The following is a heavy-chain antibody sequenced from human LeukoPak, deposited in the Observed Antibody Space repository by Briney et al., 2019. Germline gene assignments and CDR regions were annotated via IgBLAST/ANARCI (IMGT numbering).Heavy chain of an antibody. CDR3: ARIGLGSSEDY. D-gene: IGHD2-2*01. CDR2: IHYSGTS. CDR1: GASISSSSYY. J-gene: IGHJ4*02. V-gene: IGHV4-39*06. Sequence: SETLSLTCSVSGASISSSSYYWGWIRQPPGKGLEWIGSIHYSGTSYYNSSLKSRVTISVDTSNMTAADTAVYYCARIGLGSSEDYWGQGTLVTVSS.